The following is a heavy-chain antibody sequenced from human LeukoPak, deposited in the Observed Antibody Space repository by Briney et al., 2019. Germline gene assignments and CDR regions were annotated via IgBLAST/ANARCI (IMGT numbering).Heavy chain of an antibody. CDR1: GFTFSDYY. Sequence: GGSLRLSCAASGFTFSDYYMSWIRQAPGKGLEGVSYISSSSSYTNYADSVKGRFTISRDNAKNSLYLQMNSLRAEDTAVYYCARNDYDYVWGSYRYTFFDYWGQGTLVTVSS. CDR3: ARNDYDYVWGSYRYTFFDY. J-gene: IGHJ4*02. D-gene: IGHD3-16*02. V-gene: IGHV3-11*06. CDR2: ISSSSSYT.